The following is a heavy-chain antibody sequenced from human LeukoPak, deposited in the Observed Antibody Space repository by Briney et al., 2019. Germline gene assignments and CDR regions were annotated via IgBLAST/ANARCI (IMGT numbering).Heavy chain of an antibody. D-gene: IGHD4-17*01. CDR2: ISYDGSNK. CDR3: ARETTYDY. CDR1: GFNFSSYA. J-gene: IGHJ4*02. Sequence: GRSLRLSCAASGFNFSSYAMHWVRQAPGKRLEWVAVISYDGSNKYYADSVKGRFTISRDNSKNTLYLQMNSLRVEDTAVYYCARETTYDYWGQGTLVTVSS. V-gene: IGHV3-30-3*01.